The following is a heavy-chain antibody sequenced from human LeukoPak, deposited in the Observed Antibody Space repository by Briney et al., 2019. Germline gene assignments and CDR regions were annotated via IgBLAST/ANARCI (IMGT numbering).Heavy chain of an antibody. J-gene: IGHJ1*01. CDR3: AREGRNWNDQL. CDR1: GGSVSSGSYY. Sequence: PSETLSLTCTVSGGSVSSGSYYWSWIRQPPGKGLEWIGYIYYSGSTNYNPSLKSRVTISVDTSKNQFSLKLSSVTAADTAVYYCAREGRNWNDQLWGQGTLVTVSS. CDR2: IYYSGST. D-gene: IGHD1-1*01. V-gene: IGHV4-61*01.